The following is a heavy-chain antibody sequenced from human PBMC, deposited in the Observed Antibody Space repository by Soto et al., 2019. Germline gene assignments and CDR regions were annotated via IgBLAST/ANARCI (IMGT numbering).Heavy chain of an antibody. CDR3: ARYGEWLRRGGGRSSHYFDY. V-gene: IGHV3-33*01. CDR1: GFNFSSYV. CDR2: IWYDGGNT. Sequence: QVQLVESGGGVVQPGRSLRLSCAASGFNFSSYVMHWVRQAPGKGLEWVAVIWYDGGNTYYADSVKGRFTISRDNSKNTLNLQMNLLRGGERAVYYCARYGEWLRRGGGRSSHYFDYWGQGTLVTVSS. J-gene: IGHJ4*02. D-gene: IGHD3-10*01.